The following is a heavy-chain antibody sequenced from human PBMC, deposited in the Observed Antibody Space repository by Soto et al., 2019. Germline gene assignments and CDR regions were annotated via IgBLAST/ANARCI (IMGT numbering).Heavy chain of an antibody. CDR1: GFTFSSYG. CDR3: ANLFDY. CDR2: ISYDGSNK. J-gene: IGHJ4*02. V-gene: IGHV3-30*18. Sequence: QVQLVESGGGVVQPGRSLRLSCAASGFTFSSYGMHWVRQAPGKGLEWVAVISYDGSNKYYADSVKGRFTISRVNSKNTLYLQMNSLRAEDTAVYYCANLFDYWGQGTLVTVSS.